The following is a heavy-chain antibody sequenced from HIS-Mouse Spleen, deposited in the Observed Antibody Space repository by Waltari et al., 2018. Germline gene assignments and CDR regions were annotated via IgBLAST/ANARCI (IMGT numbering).Heavy chain of an antibody. CDR2: IDWDDDK. D-gene: IGHD6-19*01. CDR1: GFSLSTSGMC. Sequence: QVTLRESGPALVKPTQTLTLTCTFSGFSLSTSGMCVSWIRQPPGKALEWLAPIDWDDDKYSSTSLKTRLTISKDTSKNQVVLTMTNMDPVDTATYYCARIAEGYSSGWYAFDYWGQGTLVTVSS. CDR3: ARIAEGYSSGWYAFDY. V-gene: IGHV2-70*01. J-gene: IGHJ4*02.